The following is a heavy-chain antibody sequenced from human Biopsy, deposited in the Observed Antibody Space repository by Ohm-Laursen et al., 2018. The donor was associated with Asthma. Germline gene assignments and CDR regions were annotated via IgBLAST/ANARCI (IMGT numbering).Heavy chain of an antibody. CDR3: TRTTTVTTTCAMGV. D-gene: IGHD4-17*01. CDR1: EFSVSSSY. Sequence: SLRLSCAASEFSVSSSYMSWVRQAPGKGLEWVSDIYNDGSAYYADSVKGRFTVSRDNSKNTLFLQMNSLRAEDTAVYYCTRTTTVTTTCAMGVWGRGNPGHRLF. J-gene: IGHJ4*02. V-gene: IGHV3-53*01. CDR2: IYNDGSA.